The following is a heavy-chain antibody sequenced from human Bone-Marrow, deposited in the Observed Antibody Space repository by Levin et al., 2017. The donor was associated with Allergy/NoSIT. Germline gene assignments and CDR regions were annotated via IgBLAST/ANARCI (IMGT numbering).Heavy chain of an antibody. CDR2: INPTGGDT. J-gene: IGHJ4*02. D-gene: IGHD6-6*01. CDR3: AISAFDY. CDR1: GYTFTTYY. V-gene: IGHV1-46*01. Sequence: ASVKVSCKASGYTFTTYYIHWVRQAPGQGLEGMGIINPTGGDTAYAQKFQGRATVTRDTSTSTVYMELTSLTPEDTALYYCAISAFDYWGQGTLVTVSS.